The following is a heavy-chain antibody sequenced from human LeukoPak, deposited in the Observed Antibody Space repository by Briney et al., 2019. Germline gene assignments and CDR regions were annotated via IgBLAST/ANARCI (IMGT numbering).Heavy chain of an antibody. J-gene: IGHJ4*02. CDR1: GFTFSSQV. Sequence: HPGGSLRLSCAASGFTFSSQVMSWVRQAPGKGLEWVSGISDSGDSTSYADSVKGRLTISRDNSKSTLYLQMNSLRAEDTAVYYCASTGYGVRDYWGQGTLVTVSS. CDR2: ISDSGDST. V-gene: IGHV3-23*01. CDR3: ASTGYGVRDY. D-gene: IGHD4-17*01.